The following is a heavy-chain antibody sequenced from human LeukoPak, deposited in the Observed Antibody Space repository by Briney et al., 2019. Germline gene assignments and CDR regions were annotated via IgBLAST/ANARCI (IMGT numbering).Heavy chain of an antibody. Sequence: GGSLRLSCAASGFTFSNAWMSWVRQAPGKGLEWVGRIKSKTDGGTTDYAAPVKGRFTISRDDSKNTLYLQMNSLKTEDTAVYCCSTGKEESEFDYWGQGTLVTVFS. CDR3: STGKEESEFDY. CDR2: IKSKTDGGTT. J-gene: IGHJ4*02. V-gene: IGHV3-15*01. D-gene: IGHD3-10*01. CDR1: GFTFSNAW.